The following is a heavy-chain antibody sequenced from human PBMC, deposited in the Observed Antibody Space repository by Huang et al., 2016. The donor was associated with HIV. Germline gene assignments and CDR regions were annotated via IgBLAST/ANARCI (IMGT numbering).Heavy chain of an antibody. J-gene: IGHJ4*02. D-gene: IGHD5-18*01. CDR2: INDRGST. Sequence: QVQLQQWGAGLPKPSETLSLTCAVYGGSFRNYYWSWLRQSPGKGLEWIGEINDRGSTNYNSSRGSRVTMSVDTSKNQFSLRLKSVTAADTGIYYCARGFSYGHFAFWGQGNLVTVSS. CDR1: GGSFRNYY. V-gene: IGHV4-34*01. CDR3: ARGFSYGHFAF.